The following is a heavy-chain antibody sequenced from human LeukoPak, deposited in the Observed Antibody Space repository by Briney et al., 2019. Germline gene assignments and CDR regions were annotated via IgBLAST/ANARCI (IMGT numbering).Heavy chain of an antibody. CDR2: ISSSSSYI. CDR1: GFTFSSYW. CDR3: ARDRGWQQFDY. Sequence: GGSLRLSCAASGFTFSSYWMSWVRQAPGKGLEWVSSISSSSSYIYYADSVKGRFTISRDNAKNSLYLELNSLRAEDTGVYFCARDRGWQQFDYWGQGTLVTVSS. J-gene: IGHJ4*01. V-gene: IGHV3-21*01. D-gene: IGHD5-24*01.